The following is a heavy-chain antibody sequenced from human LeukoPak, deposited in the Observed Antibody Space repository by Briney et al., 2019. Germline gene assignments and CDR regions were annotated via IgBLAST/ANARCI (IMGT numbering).Heavy chain of an antibody. CDR3: ARVRSSWYWVDY. CDR1: GFTFSSYA. V-gene: IGHV3-30-3*01. CDR2: ISYDGSNK. J-gene: IGHJ4*02. Sequence: PGGSLRLSCAASGFTFSSYAMHWVRQAPGKGLEWVAVISYDGSNKYYADSVKGRFTISRDNSKNTLYLQMNSLRAEDTAEYYCARVRSSWYWVDYWGQGTLVTVSS. D-gene: IGHD6-13*01.